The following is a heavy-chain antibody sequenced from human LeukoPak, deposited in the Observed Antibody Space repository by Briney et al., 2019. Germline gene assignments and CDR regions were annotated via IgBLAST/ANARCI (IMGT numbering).Heavy chain of an antibody. CDR1: GYTFTASY. J-gene: IGHJ4*02. V-gene: IGHV1-2*02. Sequence: ASVKVSSKASGYTFTASYIHWVRLAPGQGLEWMGWMNPNSGDIHYAQKFQGRVTMTRDTSISTAYMDLSRLGSDDTAVYYCARGGYDILTGSYRVRYYFDYWGQGTLVTVSS. CDR2: MNPNSGDI. D-gene: IGHD3-9*01. CDR3: ARGGYDILTGSYRVRYYFDY.